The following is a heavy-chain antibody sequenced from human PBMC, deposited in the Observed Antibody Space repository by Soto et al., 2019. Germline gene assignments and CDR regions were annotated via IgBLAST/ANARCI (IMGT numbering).Heavy chain of an antibody. V-gene: IGHV1-18*01. Sequence: ASVKVSCKASGYTFTSYGISWVRQAPGQGLEWMGWIRAHNGNTNYAQKLQGRVTMTTDTSTSTAYMELRSLRSDDTAVYYCARDLLWFGELMKNGTYYYGMDVWGQGTTVTVSS. CDR3: ARDLLWFGELMKNGTYYYGMDV. J-gene: IGHJ6*02. CDR1: GYTFTSYG. CDR2: IRAHNGNT. D-gene: IGHD3-10*01.